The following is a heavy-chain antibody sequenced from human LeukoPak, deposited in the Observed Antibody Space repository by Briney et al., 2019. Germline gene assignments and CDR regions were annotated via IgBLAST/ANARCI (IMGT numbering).Heavy chain of an antibody. CDR1: GGSFSGYC. J-gene: IGHJ4*02. V-gene: IGHV4-34*01. D-gene: IGHD3-3*01. Sequence: SETLSLTCAVYGGSFSGYCWSWIRQPPGEGLEWIGEINHSGSTNYNPSLKSRVTISVDTSKNQFSLKLSPVTAADTAVYYCARATYDFWSGPSFDYWGQGTLVTVSS. CDR3: ARATYDFWSGPSFDY. CDR2: INHSGST.